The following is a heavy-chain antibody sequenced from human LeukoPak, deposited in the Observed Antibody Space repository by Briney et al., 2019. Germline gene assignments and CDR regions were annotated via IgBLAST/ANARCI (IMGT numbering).Heavy chain of an antibody. CDR2: IYYSGST. Sequence: SETLSLTCAVSGGSISSSNWWSWVRQPPGKGLEWIGNIYYSGSTYYNPSLKSRVTISVDTSRNHFSLRLSSVTAADTAVYYCARRLSGYTFDYWGQGTLVTVSS. V-gene: IGHV4-4*02. CDR1: GGSISSSNW. D-gene: IGHD3-16*02. CDR3: ARRLSGYTFDY. J-gene: IGHJ4*02.